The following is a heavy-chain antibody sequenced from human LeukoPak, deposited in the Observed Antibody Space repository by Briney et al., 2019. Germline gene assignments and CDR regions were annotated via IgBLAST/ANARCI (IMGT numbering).Heavy chain of an antibody. CDR2: ISGSSSAT. CDR1: GFSFSSYN. CDR3: AREYSGIDY. D-gene: IGHD2-21*01. V-gene: IGHV3-48*02. J-gene: IGHJ4*02. Sequence: GGSLRLSCAASGFSFSSYNMNWDRQAPGKGLEWVSYISGSSSATDYADSVKGRFTISRDNAKNSLYLQMHSLRDEDTAVYYCAREYSGIDYWGQGTLVTVSS.